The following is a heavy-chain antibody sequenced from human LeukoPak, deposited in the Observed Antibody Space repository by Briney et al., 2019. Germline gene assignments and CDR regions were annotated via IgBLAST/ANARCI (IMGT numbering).Heavy chain of an antibody. CDR3: ARGRLRLGD. Sequence: AETLSLTCAVYGGSFSGYYWSWIRQPPGKGLEWIGEINHSGSTNYNPSLKSRVTISVDTSKNQFSLKLSSATAADTAVYYCARGRLRLGDWGQGTLVTVSS. CDR2: INHSGST. D-gene: IGHD5-12*01. V-gene: IGHV4-34*01. CDR1: GGSFSGYY. J-gene: IGHJ4*02.